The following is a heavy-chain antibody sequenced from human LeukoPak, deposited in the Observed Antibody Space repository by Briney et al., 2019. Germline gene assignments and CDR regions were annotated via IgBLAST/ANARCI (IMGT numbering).Heavy chain of an antibody. J-gene: IGHJ4*02. CDR3: ARRTSEGYDYFDY. CDR1: GFTFSSYA. V-gene: IGHV3-30-3*01. Sequence: GSLRLSCAASGFTFSSYAMHWVRQAPGKGLEWVAVISYDGSNKYYADSVKGRFTISRDNSKNTLYLQMNSLRAEDTAVYYCARRTSEGYDYFDYWGQGTLVTVSS. D-gene: IGHD1-1*01. CDR2: ISYDGSNK.